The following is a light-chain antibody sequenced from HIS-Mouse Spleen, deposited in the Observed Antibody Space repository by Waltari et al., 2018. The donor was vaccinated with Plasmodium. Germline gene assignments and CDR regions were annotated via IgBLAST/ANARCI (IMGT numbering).Light chain of an antibody. V-gene: IGLV3-10*01. Sequence: SYELTQPPSVSVSPGQTARITCSGDALPKKYAYWYQQKSGRAPVLVIYEDSKRPSGSPDGFSGSSSGTMATLTISGAQVEDEADYYCYSTDSSGNHRVFGGGTKLTVL. CDR1: ALPKKY. CDR2: EDS. J-gene: IGLJ3*02. CDR3: YSTDSSGNHRV.